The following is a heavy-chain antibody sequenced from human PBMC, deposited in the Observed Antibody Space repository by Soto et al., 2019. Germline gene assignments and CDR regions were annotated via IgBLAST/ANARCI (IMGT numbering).Heavy chain of an antibody. J-gene: IGHJ3*02. CDR2: ISSSSSTI. D-gene: IGHD3-22*01. CDR3: ARGGLRGQWLVADDAFDI. CDR1: GFTFSSYN. V-gene: IGHV3-48*02. Sequence: EVQLVESGGGLVQPAGSLRLSCAASGFTFSSYNMNWVRQAPGKGLEWVSYISSSSSTIHYAASVKGRFTIPRDNAKNSLYLQMNSLRDEDTAVYYCARGGLRGQWLVADDAFDIWGQGTMVTVSS.